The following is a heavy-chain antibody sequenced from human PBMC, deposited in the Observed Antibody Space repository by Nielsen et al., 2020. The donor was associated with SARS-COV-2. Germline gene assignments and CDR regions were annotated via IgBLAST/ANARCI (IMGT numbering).Heavy chain of an antibody. Sequence: GESLKISCAVSGFPVRSFDMTWVRQAPGKGLEWVSFIYKGGTSYYADSVRGRFTISRDLSKNTVYLQMSSLRVEDTAVYYCARDLTFGAYWFDPWSQGTLVTVSS. CDR1: GFPVRSFD. CDR3: ARDLTFGAYWFDP. CDR2: IYKGGTS. V-gene: IGHV3-53*01. D-gene: IGHD3/OR15-3a*01. J-gene: IGHJ5*02.